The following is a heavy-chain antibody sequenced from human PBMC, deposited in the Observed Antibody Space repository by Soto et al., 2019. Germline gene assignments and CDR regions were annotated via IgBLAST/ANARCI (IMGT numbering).Heavy chain of an antibody. D-gene: IGHD2-21*02. CDR1: GGSISSYY. Sequence: PSETLSLTCTVSGGSISSYYWSWIRQPAGKGLEWIGRIYTGGSTNYNPSLKSRVTMSVDTSKNQFSLKLSSVTAADTAVYYCARVFPSYCGGDCSYFDSWGQGTLVTVSS. CDR2: IYTGGST. V-gene: IGHV4-4*07. J-gene: IGHJ4*02. CDR3: ARVFPSYCGGDCSYFDS.